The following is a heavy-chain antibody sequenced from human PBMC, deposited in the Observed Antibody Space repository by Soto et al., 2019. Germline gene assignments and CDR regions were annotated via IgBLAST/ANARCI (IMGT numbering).Heavy chain of an antibody. D-gene: IGHD5-18*01. J-gene: IGHJ4*02. Sequence: PGGSLRLSCAASGFTFSSYAMHWVRQAPGKGLEWVAVISYDGSNKYYADSVKGRFTISRDNSKNTLYLQMNSLRAEDTAVYYCARDFGYSGYTYGCDFWGPGTLVTLSS. CDR1: GFTFSSYA. V-gene: IGHV3-30-3*01. CDR2: ISYDGSNK. CDR3: ARDFGYSGYTYGCDF.